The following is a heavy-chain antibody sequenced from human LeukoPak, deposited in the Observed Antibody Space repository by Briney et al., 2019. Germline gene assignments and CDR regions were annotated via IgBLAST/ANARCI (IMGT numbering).Heavy chain of an antibody. D-gene: IGHD3-22*01. CDR3: TRGRPYYDSSDYYYPLFDY. CDR2: IYYSGST. V-gene: IGHV4-31*03. J-gene: IGHJ4*02. CDR1: GGSISSGGYY. Sequence: PSETLSLTCTVSGGSISSGGYYWSWIRQHPGKGLEWIGYIYYSGSTYYNPSLKSRVTISVDTSKNQFSLKLSSVTAADTAVYYCTRGRPYYDSSDYYYPLFDYWGQGTLVTVSS.